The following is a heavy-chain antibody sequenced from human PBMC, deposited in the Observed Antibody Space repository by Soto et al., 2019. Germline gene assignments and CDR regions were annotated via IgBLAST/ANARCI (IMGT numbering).Heavy chain of an antibody. CDR2: IYYSGST. Sequence: QVQLQESGPGLVKPSQTLSLTCTVSGGSISSGGYYWSWSRQHPGKGLEWIGYIYYSGSTYYNPSLKSRVTISVDTSKNQFSLKLSSVTAADTAVYYCARGGIAAAAPPDYWGPGTLVTVSS. J-gene: IGHJ4*02. CDR1: GGSISSGGYY. D-gene: IGHD6-13*01. CDR3: ARGGIAAAAPPDY. V-gene: IGHV4-31*03.